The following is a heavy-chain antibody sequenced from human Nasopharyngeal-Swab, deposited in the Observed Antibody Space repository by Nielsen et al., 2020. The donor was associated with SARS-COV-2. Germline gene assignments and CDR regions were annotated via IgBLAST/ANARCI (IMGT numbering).Heavy chain of an antibody. J-gene: IGHJ6*03. Sequence: RQAPGKGLEWIGYIYYSGSTYYNPSLKSRVTISVDTSKNQFSPKLSSVTAADTAVYYCARNWRSGSMDVWGKGTTVTVSS. CDR2: IYYSGST. CDR3: ARNWRSGSMDV. D-gene: IGHD3-10*01. V-gene: IGHV4-31*02.